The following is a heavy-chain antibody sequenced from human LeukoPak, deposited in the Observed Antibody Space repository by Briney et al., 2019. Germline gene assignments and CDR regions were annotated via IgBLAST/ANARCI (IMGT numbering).Heavy chain of an antibody. Sequence: GGSLRLSCAASGFTFSNYWMHWVRQAPGKGLVWVSRINNDGSLTNYADSVKGRFTISRDNAKNTLYLQMNSLRAEDTAVYYCARPGIAVAGDYWGQGALVTVSS. J-gene: IGHJ4*02. CDR1: GFTFSNYW. D-gene: IGHD6-19*01. CDR2: INNDGSLT. V-gene: IGHV3-74*01. CDR3: ARPGIAVAGDY.